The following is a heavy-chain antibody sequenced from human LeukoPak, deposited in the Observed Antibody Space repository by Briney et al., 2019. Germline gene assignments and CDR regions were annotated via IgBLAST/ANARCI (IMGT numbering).Heavy chain of an antibody. CDR2: ISYDGAKQ. CDR1: GFIFSNYG. CDR3: AREGRGYSNDSAFRYFDY. D-gene: IGHD5-18*01. V-gene: IGHV3-30*03. Sequence: SGGSLRLSCAASGFIFSNYGMHWVRQAPGKGLEWVAVISYDGAKQYYADSVKGRFIISRDNSKNTLYLQMNSLRVEDTAVYYCAREGRGYSNDSAFRYFDYWGQGTLVTVSS. J-gene: IGHJ4*02.